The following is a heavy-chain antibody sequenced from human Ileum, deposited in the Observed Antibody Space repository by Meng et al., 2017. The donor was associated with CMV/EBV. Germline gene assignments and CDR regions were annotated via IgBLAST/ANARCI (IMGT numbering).Heavy chain of an antibody. D-gene: IGHD1-14*01. CDR2: ISPIFRTS. CDR1: GGTFSSNA. CDR3: ATSGRGPKYYFDY. Sequence: QVQLVQSGAEVNKPGAPVKVSCEASGGTFSSNAISWVRHAPGQGLEWMGVISPIFRTSNYAQKFQGRLTITADESTSTAYMELSSLTSGDTAVYYCATSGRGPKYYFDYWGQGTLVTVSS. J-gene: IGHJ4*02. V-gene: IGHV1-69*12.